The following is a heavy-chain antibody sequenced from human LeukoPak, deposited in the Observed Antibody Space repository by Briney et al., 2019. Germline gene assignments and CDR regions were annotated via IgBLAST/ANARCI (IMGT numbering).Heavy chain of an antibody. Sequence: RSGGSLRLSCAASGFALRSYTVTWVRQAPGKGLEWVSSISSTSAYIYYAESVKGRFSISRDNVDNVVHLQMSSLRNEDTAFYYCARVAVAGPTGWFDSWGQGTLATVSS. CDR2: ISSTSAYI. CDR1: GFALRSYT. D-gene: IGHD6-19*01. V-gene: IGHV3-21*01. J-gene: IGHJ5*01. CDR3: ARVAVAGPTGWFDS.